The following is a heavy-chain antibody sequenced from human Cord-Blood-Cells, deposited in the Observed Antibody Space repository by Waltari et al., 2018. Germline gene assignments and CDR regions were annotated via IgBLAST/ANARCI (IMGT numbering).Heavy chain of an antibody. D-gene: IGHD3-16*01. CDR3: ARDWKRWGVGFDY. CDR2: INPNSGGT. V-gene: IGHV1-2*06. J-gene: IGHJ4*02. Sequence: QVPPVQSGAEVKKPGASVKVSCKASGYTFTGYYTPWVPQAPGQGLEWMGRINPNSGGTNYAQKFQGRVTMTRDTSISTAYMELSRLRSDDTAVYDCARDWKRWGVGFDYWGQGTLVTVSS. CDR1: GYTFTGYY.